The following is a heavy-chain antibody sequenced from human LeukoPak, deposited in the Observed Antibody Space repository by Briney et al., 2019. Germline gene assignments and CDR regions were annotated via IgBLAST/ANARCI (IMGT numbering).Heavy chain of an antibody. J-gene: IGHJ4*02. CDR2: IYSGGST. CDR3: AREPHSGSYFDY. CDR1: GFTVSSNY. V-gene: IGHV3-53*01. Sequence: TGGSLRLSCAASGFTVSSNYMSWVRQAPGKGLEWVSVIYSGGSTYYADSVKGRFTISRDNSKNTLYLQMNSLRAEDTAVYYCAREPHSGSYFDYWARELWSPSPQ. D-gene: IGHD1-26*01.